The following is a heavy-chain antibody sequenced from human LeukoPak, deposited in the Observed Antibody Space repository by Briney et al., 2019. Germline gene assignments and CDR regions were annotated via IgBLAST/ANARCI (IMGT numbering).Heavy chain of an antibody. Sequence: ASVKVSCKASGYTFTGYYMHWVRQAPGQGLEWMGWINPNSGGTNYAQKFQGRVTMTRDTSISTACMELSRLRSDDTAVYYCARDTAGTVLYWGQGTLVTVSS. V-gene: IGHV1-2*02. CDR2: INPNSGGT. J-gene: IGHJ4*02. D-gene: IGHD6-13*01. CDR3: ARDTAGTVLY. CDR1: GYTFTGYY.